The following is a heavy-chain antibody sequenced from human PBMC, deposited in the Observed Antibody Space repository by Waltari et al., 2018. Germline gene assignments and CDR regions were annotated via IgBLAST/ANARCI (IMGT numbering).Heavy chain of an antibody. CDR1: GGSLSSYD. CDR3: SRAPKELELLRIDY. D-gene: IGHD1-7*01. J-gene: IGHJ4*02. V-gene: IGHV4-59*01. Sequence: QVQLQESGPGLVKHSETLSLTCTVAGGSLSSYDWSWIRQPPGKGLELIWYIYYSWITNYNPSLKSRVTISVDPSKNQFSLKLSSLTSSDTAVYYCSRAPKELELLRIDYWGQGTLVTVSS. CDR2: IYYSWIT.